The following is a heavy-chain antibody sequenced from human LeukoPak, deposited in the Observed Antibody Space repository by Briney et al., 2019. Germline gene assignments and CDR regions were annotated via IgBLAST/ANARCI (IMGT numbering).Heavy chain of an antibody. CDR2: ISSSSSAI. J-gene: IGHJ3*02. CDR1: GFTFSKYT. CDR3: ARESRENAMNAFDI. Sequence: PGGSLRLSCAASGFTFSKYTMNWVRQAPGKGLEWVSYISSSSSAIYYADSVKGRFTISRDNAKNSLYLQMNSLRDEGTAVYYCARESRENAMNAFDIWGQGTMVTVSS. D-gene: IGHD2/OR15-2a*01. V-gene: IGHV3-48*02.